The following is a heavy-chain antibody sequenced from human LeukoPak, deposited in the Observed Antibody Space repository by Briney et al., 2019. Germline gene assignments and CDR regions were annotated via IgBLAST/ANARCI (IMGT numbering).Heavy chain of an antibody. V-gene: IGHV4-59*08. CDR2: IYYSGST. D-gene: IGHD6-13*01. J-gene: IGHJ4*02. Sequence: SETLSLTCSVSGGSISSYYWSWIRQPPGKGLEWIGYIYYSGSTNNNPSLKSRVTILIDTSKNQFSLKLSSVTAADTAVYYCARHGPIAAAVLFDYWGQGTLVTVSS. CDR3: ARHGPIAAAVLFDY. CDR1: GGSISSYY.